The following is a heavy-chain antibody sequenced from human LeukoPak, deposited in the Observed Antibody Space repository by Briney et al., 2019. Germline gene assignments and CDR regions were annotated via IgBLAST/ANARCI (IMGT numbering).Heavy chain of an antibody. CDR1: GFSVSNTY. J-gene: IGHJ6*02. D-gene: IGHD4-17*01. CDR2: IYRGGNT. CDR3: ARYGDYYYYYGMDV. V-gene: IGHV3-53*01. Sequence: GGSLRLSCAASGFSVSNTYMSWVRQAPGKGLEWVSIIYRGGNTYYADSVKGRFTISRDNAKNSLYLQMNSLRAEDTALYYCARYGDYYYYYGMDVWGQGTTVTVSS.